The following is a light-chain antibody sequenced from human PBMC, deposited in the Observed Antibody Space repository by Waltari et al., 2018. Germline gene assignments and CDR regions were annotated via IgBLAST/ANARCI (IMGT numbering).Light chain of an antibody. CDR1: PSNLGNDY. Sequence: QSVLTQSPSASGTPGQSVAISCSGAPSNLGNDYVNWYHQLPGTAPKLLMYRESQRPSGVPDRFSGSKSGTSASLAISGLRSEDEADYYCVTWDDSLGGYYVFGTGTKVTVL. J-gene: IGLJ1*01. CDR2: RES. CDR3: VTWDDSLGGYYV. V-gene: IGLV1-47*01.